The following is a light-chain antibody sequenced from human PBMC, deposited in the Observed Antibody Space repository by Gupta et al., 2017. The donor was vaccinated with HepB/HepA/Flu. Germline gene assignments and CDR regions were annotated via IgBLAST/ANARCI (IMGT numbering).Light chain of an antibody. CDR1: SSDVGGYNY. J-gene: IGLJ2*01. V-gene: IGLV2-14*01. CDR3: SSYTSSSTVV. CDR2: DVS. Sequence: QFALTQPALVSGSPGQSTTISCSGTSSDVGGYNYVSWYQQHPGKAPELLIYDVSNRPSGVSNRFSGSKSGNTASLTISGLQAEDEAGYYCSSYTSSSTVVFGGETELTVL.